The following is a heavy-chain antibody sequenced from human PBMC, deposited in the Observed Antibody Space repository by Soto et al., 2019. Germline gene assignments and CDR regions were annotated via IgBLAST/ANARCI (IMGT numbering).Heavy chain of an antibody. CDR1: GGSISSGGYY. Sequence: LSLTCTVSGGSISSGGYYWSWVRQHPGKGLEWIGYIYYSGSTYYNPSLKSRVTISVDTSKNQFSLKLSSVTAADTAVYYCARAQVATCYFDYWGQGTLVTVSS. J-gene: IGHJ4*02. D-gene: IGHD5-12*01. V-gene: IGHV4-31*03. CDR2: IYYSGST. CDR3: ARAQVATCYFDY.